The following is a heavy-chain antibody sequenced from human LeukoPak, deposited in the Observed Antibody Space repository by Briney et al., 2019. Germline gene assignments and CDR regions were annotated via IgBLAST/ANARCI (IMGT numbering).Heavy chain of an antibody. J-gene: IGHJ5*02. V-gene: IGHV1-2*02. CDR2: INPNSGGT. CDR3: ARSSSFFNWFDP. CDR1: GYAFTGYY. Sequence: GASVKVSCKASGYAFTGYYMHWVRQAPGQGLEWMGWINPNSGGTNYAQKFQGRVTMTRDTSISTAYMELSRLRSDDTAVYYCARSSSFFNWFDPWGQGTLVTVSS. D-gene: IGHD6-6*01.